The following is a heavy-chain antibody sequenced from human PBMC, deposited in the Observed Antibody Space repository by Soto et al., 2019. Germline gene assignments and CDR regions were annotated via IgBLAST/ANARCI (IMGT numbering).Heavy chain of an antibody. CDR2: ISSSSSYI. J-gene: IGHJ4*02. D-gene: IGHD3-22*01. CDR3: ARATYYYDSSGYSPGY. Sequence: GGSLRLSCAASGFTFSSYSMNWVRQAPGKGLEWVSSISSSSSYIYYADSVKGRFTISRDNAKNSLYLQMNSLRAEDTAVYYCARATYYYDSSGYSPGYWGQGTPGHRLL. V-gene: IGHV3-21*01. CDR1: GFTFSSYS.